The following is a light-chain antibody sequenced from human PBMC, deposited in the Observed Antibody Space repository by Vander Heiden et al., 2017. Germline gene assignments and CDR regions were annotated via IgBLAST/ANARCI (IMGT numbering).Light chain of an antibody. Sequence: DIQMTQSPSTLSASVGDSVTITCRASQSISNWLAWYQQKPGKAPKLLIYRASSLQSGVPSRFSGSGSGTEFSLTISSLQPDDFATYYCQEYNTYSVAFGQGTKVEIK. CDR3: QEYNTYSVA. V-gene: IGKV1-5*03. CDR2: RAS. J-gene: IGKJ1*01. CDR1: QSISNW.